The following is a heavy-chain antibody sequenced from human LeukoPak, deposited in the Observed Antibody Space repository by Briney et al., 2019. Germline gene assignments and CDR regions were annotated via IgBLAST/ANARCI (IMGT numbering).Heavy chain of an antibody. D-gene: IGHD1-1*01. Sequence: GRSLRLSCAASGFTVSSNYMSWVREAPGKGLEWVSVIYSGGSTYYADSVKGRFTISRDNSKNTLYLQMNSLRAEDTAVYYCASGTSRLSFDYWGQGTLVTVSS. CDR3: ASGTSRLSFDY. V-gene: IGHV3-66*01. CDR2: IYSGGST. J-gene: IGHJ4*02. CDR1: GFTVSSNY.